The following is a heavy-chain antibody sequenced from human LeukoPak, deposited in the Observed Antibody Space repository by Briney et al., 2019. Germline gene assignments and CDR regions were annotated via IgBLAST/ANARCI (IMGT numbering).Heavy chain of an antibody. D-gene: IGHD3-10*01. CDR1: GFTFSSYA. CDR3: AKGFGELLVWYFDL. J-gene: IGHJ2*01. CDR2: ISGSGGST. Sequence: GGSLRLSCAASGFTFSSYARSWVRQAPGKGLEWVSAISGSGGSTYYADSVKGRFTISRDNPKNTLYLQMNSLRAEDTAVYYCAKGFGELLVWYFDLWGRGTLVTVSS. V-gene: IGHV3-23*01.